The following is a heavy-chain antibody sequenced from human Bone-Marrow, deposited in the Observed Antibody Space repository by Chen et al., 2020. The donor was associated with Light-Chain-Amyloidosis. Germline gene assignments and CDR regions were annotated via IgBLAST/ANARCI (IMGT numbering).Heavy chain of an antibody. CDR2: ISFHERNK. CDR1: GFTFSSYA. D-gene: IGHD2-2*01. J-gene: IGHJ4*02. V-gene: IGHV3-30*04. Sequence: QVQLVEYGGGVVQPGRSLRLSCAASGFTFSSYAMDWVRQAPGKGLEWVAVISFHERNKYYADSVKGRFTISRDNSKNTLYLQMNSLRAEDTAVYYCAREGYCSSSSCPFDYWGQGTLVTVSS. CDR3: AREGYCSSSSCPFDY.